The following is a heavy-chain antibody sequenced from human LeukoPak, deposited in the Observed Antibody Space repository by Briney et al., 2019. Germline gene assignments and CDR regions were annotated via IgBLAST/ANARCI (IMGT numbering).Heavy chain of an antibody. CDR2: IYYSGST. CDR3: AREGSYYYGSGSYSKGFDY. CDR1: GGSIGSYY. V-gene: IGHV4-59*01. Sequence: SETLSLTCTVSGGSIGSYYWSWIRQPPGKGLEWIGYIYYSGSTNYNPSLKSRVTISVDTSKNQFSLKLSSVTAADTAVYYCAREGSYYYGSGSYSKGFDYWGQGTLVTVSS. D-gene: IGHD3-10*01. J-gene: IGHJ4*02.